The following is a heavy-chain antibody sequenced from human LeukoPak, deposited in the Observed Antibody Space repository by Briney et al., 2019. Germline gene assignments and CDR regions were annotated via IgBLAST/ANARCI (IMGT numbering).Heavy chain of an antibody. V-gene: IGHV4-30-2*01. CDR2: IYHSGST. CDR3: ARVGLGYCSSTSCPSAWFDP. CDR1: GGSISSGGYY. D-gene: IGHD2-2*01. J-gene: IGHJ5*02. Sequence: SETLSLTCTVSGGSISSGGYYWSWIRQPPGKGLEWIGYIYHSGSTYYNPFLKSRVTISVDRSKNQFSLKLSSVTAADTAVYYCARVGLGYCSSTSCPSAWFDPWGQGTLVTVSS.